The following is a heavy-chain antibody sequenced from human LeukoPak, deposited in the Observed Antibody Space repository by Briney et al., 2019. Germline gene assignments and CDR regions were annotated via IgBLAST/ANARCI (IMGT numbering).Heavy chain of an antibody. V-gene: IGHV4-59*01. Sequence: SETLSLTCTVSGGSISSYYWSWIRQPPGKGLEWIGYIYYSGSTNYNPSLKSRVTISVKTSKNQFSLKLSSVTADDTAVYYCARDRGGWWELSSIVSRNYYYMDVWGKGTTVTISS. CDR3: ARDRGGWWELSSIVSRNYYYMDV. CDR1: GGSISSYY. D-gene: IGHD1-26*01. CDR2: IYYSGST. J-gene: IGHJ6*03.